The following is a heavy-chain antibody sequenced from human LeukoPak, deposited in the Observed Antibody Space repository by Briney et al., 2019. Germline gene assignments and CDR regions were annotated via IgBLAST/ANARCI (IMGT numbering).Heavy chain of an antibody. CDR1: GFTFSSHS. J-gene: IGHJ4*02. D-gene: IGHD4-11*01. CDR2: FKTNYNQV. V-gene: IGHV3-21*04. CDR3: ARSVPDYTRFDF. Sequence: KTGGSLRLSCAASGFTFSSHSMNWVRQAPGKGLEWVSTFKTNYNQVYYAESVRGRFTISTDNSKNTAYLQMNSLRVEDTALYYCARSVPDYTRFDFWGQGALVTVSS.